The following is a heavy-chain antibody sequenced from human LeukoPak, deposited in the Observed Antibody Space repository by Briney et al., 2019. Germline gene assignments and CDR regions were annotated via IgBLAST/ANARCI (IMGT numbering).Heavy chain of an antibody. CDR3: ARGRLGYSYGTAYYFDY. CDR1: GGSFSGYY. Sequence: SETLSLTCAVYGGSFSGYYWSWIRQPPGKGREWIGEINHSGSTNYNPSLKSRVTISVDTSKNQFSLKLSSVTAADTAVYYCARGRLGYSYGTAYYFDYWGQGTLVTVSS. CDR2: INHSGST. D-gene: IGHD5-18*01. V-gene: IGHV4-34*01. J-gene: IGHJ4*02.